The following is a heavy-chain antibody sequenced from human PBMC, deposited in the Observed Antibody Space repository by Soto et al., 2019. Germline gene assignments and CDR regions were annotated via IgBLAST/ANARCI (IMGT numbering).Heavy chain of an antibody. Sequence: EVQLVESGRGLIQPGRSLRLSCAASGFTFVDYAMHWVRQPPGKGLEWVSTISWNSGSISYADSVRGRFTISRDNAKNALYLQMNSLRVEDTALYYCAKDHGGGTYFFYTYMDVWGKGTTVTVS. D-gene: IGHD3-16*01. CDR2: ISWNSGSI. J-gene: IGHJ6*03. CDR1: GFTFVDYA. V-gene: IGHV3-9*01. CDR3: AKDHGGGTYFFYTYMDV.